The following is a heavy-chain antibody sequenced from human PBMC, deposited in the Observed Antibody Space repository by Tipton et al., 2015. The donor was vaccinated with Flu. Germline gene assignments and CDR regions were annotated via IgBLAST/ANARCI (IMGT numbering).Heavy chain of an antibody. CDR1: GFTFSTYG. J-gene: IGHJ4*02. Sequence: SGFTFSTYGMHWVRQVPGKGLEWVAFIRYDGSNKYYAHSVKGRFTISRDNSKNTLYLQMNSLRAEDTAVYYCAKVDTALVSGFDYWGQGTLVTVSS. V-gene: IGHV3-30*02. CDR3: AKVDTALVSGFDY. D-gene: IGHD5-18*01. CDR2: IRYDGSNK.